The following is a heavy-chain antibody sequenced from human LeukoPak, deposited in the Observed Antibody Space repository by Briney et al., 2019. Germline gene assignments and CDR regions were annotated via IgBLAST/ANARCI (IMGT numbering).Heavy chain of an antibody. CDR3: QQLFYDSSGYPFDY. Sequence: SETLSLTCAVYGGSFSGYYWSWIRQPPGKGLEWIGEINHRGSTNYNPSLKSRVTISVDTSKNQFSLKLSSVTAADTAVYYCQQLFYDSSGYPFDYWGQGTLVTVSS. D-gene: IGHD3-22*01. J-gene: IGHJ4*02. CDR2: INHRGST. CDR1: GGSFSGYY. V-gene: IGHV4-34*01.